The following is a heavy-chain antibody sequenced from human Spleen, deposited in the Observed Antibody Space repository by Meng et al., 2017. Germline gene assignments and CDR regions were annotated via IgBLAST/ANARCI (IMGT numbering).Heavy chain of an antibody. CDR3: ARSPRVGVLGY. V-gene: IGHV4-34*01. Sequence: GQLQQGGEGLLKPSETLSLTCAVYGGSFSGYYWSWIRQPPGKGLEWIGEINHSGSTNYNPSLKSRVTISVDTSKNQFSLKLSSVTAADTAVYYCARSPRVGVLGYWGQGTLVTVSS. CDR2: INHSGST. J-gene: IGHJ4*02. D-gene: IGHD3-10*01. CDR1: GGSFSGYY.